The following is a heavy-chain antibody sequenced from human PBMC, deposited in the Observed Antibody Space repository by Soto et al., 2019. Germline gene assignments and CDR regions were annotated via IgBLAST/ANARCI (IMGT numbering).Heavy chain of an antibody. D-gene: IGHD2-15*01. J-gene: IGHJ6*02. CDR1: GFTVSSNY. V-gene: IGHV3-66*01. CDR3: ARDRLVPTYYSSGMDV. Sequence: GGSLRLSCAASGFTVSSNYMSWVRQAPGKGLEWVSVIYSGGSTYYADSVKGRFTISRDNSENTLYLQMNSLRAEDTAVYYCARDRLVPTYYSSGMDVWGQGTTVTVSS. CDR2: IYSGGST.